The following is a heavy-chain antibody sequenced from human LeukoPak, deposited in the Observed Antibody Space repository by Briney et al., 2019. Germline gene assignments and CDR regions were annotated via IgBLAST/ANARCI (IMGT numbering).Heavy chain of an antibody. V-gene: IGHV1-46*01. CDR3: ARDDYGSDY. D-gene: IGHD4/OR15-4a*01. CDR2: IIPNSGAT. Sequence: ASVKVSCKASGYPFSVYHMHWVRQAPGHGLEWMGRIIPNSGATTYAQKFQGRVTMTSDTSTTTVYLQLNNLRSDDAAMYYCARDDYGSDYWGQGTLVTVSS. CDR1: GYPFSVYH. J-gene: IGHJ4*02.